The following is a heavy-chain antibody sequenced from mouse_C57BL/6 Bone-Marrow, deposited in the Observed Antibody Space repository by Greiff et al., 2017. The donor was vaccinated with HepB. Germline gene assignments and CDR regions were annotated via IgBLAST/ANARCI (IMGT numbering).Heavy chain of an antibody. CDR3: ARDQQLSPFAY. CDR1: GFTFSSYA. CDR2: ISDGGSYT. J-gene: IGHJ3*01. V-gene: IGHV5-4*01. D-gene: IGHD3-2*02. Sequence: EVKLVESGGGLVKPGGSLKLSCAASGFTFSSYAMSWVRQTPEKRLEWVATISDGGSYTYYPDNVKGRFTISRDNAKNNLYLQMSHLKSEDTAMYYCARDQQLSPFAYWGQGTLVTVSA.